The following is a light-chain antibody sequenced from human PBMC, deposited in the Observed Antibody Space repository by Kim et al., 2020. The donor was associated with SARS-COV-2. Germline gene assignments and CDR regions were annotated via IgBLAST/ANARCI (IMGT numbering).Light chain of an antibody. CDR2: RNN. CDR3: SAWDSSLSAWV. J-gene: IGLJ3*02. V-gene: IGLV10-54*04. CDR1: SYELGNQG. Sequence: RPTATLTCTGNSYELGNQGAASLQQNQGHPPKLLSYRNNNRPSGISEKFSASRSGNTASLAITGLQPEDEADYYCSAWDSSLSAWVFGGGTKLTVL.